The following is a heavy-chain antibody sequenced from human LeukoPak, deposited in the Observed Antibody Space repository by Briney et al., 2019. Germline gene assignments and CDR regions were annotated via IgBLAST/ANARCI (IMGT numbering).Heavy chain of an antibody. V-gene: IGHV3-23*01. CDR2: ISGSGAMT. D-gene: IGHD3-10*01. CDR3: AKDRVDGSGSQFES. CDR1: GFSLSSYA. Sequence: GGSLRLSCAASGFSLSSYAMSWVRQAPGKGLEWVSSISGSGAMTYYADSVKGRFTISRDNAMDTLYLHMNSLRADDTAVYYCAKDRVDGSGSQFESWGQGTLVTVSS. J-gene: IGHJ4*02.